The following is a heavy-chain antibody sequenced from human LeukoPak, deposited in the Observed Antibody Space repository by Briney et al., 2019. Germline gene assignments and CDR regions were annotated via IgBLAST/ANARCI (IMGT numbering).Heavy chain of an antibody. V-gene: IGHV4-4*07. CDR2: IYISGST. Sequence: PSETLSLTCTVSGGSISSYYWSWVRQPAGKGLEWIGRIYISGSTNQNPSLKSRVTMSVDTSRNQVSLTMTSVTAADTAVYYCARTSSSWSPYDYWGQGTQVTVSS. CDR3: ARTSSSWSPYDY. D-gene: IGHD6-13*01. J-gene: IGHJ4*02. CDR1: GGSISSYY.